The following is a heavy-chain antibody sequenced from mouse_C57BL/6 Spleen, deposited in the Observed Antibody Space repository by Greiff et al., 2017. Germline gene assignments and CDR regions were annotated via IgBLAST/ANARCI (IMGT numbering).Heavy chain of an antibody. D-gene: IGHD1-1*01. CDR3: ARQGRSNWYFGG. J-gene: IGHJ1*03. CDR2: ISSGGSYT. CDR1: GFTFSSYG. V-gene: IGHV5-6*01. Sequence: DVHLVESGGDLVKPGGSLKLSCAASGFTFSSYGMSWVRQTPDKRLEWVATISSGGSYTYYPDSVKGRFTISRDNAKNTLYLQMSRLKTEDTAMYYCARQGRSNWYFGGWGTGPTVTVSS.